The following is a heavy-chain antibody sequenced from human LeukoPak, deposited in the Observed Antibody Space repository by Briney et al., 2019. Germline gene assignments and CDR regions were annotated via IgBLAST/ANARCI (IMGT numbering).Heavy chain of an antibody. CDR3: ARKGGGQLVNTRRWFDP. J-gene: IGHJ5*02. CDR1: GGSISSYY. CDR2: IHYSGST. D-gene: IGHD6-6*01. Sequence: SETLSLTCTVSGGSISSYYWSWIRQPPGKGLEWIGYIHYSGSTNYKPSLKSRITISVDTSKNQFSLKLSSVTAADTAVYYCARKGGGQLVNTRRWFDPWGQGTLVTVSS. V-gene: IGHV4-59*12.